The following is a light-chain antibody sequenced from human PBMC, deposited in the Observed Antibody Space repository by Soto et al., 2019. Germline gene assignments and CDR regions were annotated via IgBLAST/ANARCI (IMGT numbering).Light chain of an antibody. V-gene: IGKV1-5*03. J-gene: IGKJ1*01. CDR3: QHYNSYSEA. CDR2: KAS. CDR1: QTISSW. Sequence: DIQMTQSPSTLSGSVGDRVTITCRASQTISSWLDWYQQKPGKAPKLLIYKASTLKSGVPSRFSGSGSGTGFTFTISSPQPDDFATYYCQHYNSYSEAFGQGTKVELK.